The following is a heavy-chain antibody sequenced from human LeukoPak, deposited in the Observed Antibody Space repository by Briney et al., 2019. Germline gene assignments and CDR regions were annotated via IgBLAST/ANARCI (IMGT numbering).Heavy chain of an antibody. V-gene: IGHV1-3*03. Sequence: GASVKASCKASGYTFTSFPMHWVRQAPGQRLEWMGWINSSNGNTRYSQAFQGRVSFTTDTSANIAYMELSYLRSEDMAVYFCAREGRWLQLSAFDIWGQGTMVTVSS. D-gene: IGHD5-24*01. J-gene: IGHJ3*02. CDR1: GYTFTSFP. CDR3: AREGRWLQLSAFDI. CDR2: INSSNGNT.